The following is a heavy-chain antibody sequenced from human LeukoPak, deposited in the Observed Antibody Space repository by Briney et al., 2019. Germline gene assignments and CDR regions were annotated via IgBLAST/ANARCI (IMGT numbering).Heavy chain of an antibody. CDR3: ARLSGSSSSPYYFDY. V-gene: IGHV5-51*01. CDR1: GYSFTSYW. CDR2: INPGDSDT. Sequence: GESLKISCKGSGYSFTSYWIGWVRQMPGKGLEWMGIINPGDSDTRYSPSFQGQVTISADKSITTAYLQWSSLKASDTAMYYCARLSGSSSSPYYFDYWGQGTLVTVSS. D-gene: IGHD6-6*01. J-gene: IGHJ4*02.